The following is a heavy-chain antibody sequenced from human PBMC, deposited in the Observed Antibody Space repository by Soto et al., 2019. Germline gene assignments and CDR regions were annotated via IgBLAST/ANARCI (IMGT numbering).Heavy chain of an antibody. CDR1: GFTFSSYS. J-gene: IGHJ4*02. CDR2: ISSSSSYI. Sequence: EVQLVESGGGLVKPGGSLRLSCAASGFTFSSYSMNWVRQAPGKGLEWVSSISSSSSYIYYADSVKGRFTISRDNAKNSLYLQMNSLRAEDTAVYYCARGRGDWTQDFDYWGQGTLVTVSS. CDR3: ARGRGDWTQDFDY. V-gene: IGHV3-21*01. D-gene: IGHD1-1*01.